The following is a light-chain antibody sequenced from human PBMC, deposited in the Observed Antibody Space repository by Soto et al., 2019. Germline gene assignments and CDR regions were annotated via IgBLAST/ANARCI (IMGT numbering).Light chain of an antibody. CDR3: QQYNSYSL. V-gene: IGKV1-5*01. Sequence: DIXMTQSPSTLSASVGDRVTITCRASQSISSWLAWYQQKPGKAPKLLIYDASSLESGVPSRFSGSGSGTEFTLTISSLQPDDFATYYCQQYNSYSLFGGGTKVEIK. J-gene: IGKJ4*01. CDR1: QSISSW. CDR2: DAS.